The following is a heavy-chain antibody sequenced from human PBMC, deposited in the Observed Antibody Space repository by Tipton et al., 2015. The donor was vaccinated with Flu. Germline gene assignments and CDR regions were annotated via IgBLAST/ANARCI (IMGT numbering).Heavy chain of an antibody. CDR3: ARGPPDIDMDW. CDR2: FSASGRTT. CDR1: GFVFSSYA. V-gene: IGHV3-23*01. Sequence: GSLRLSCAASGFVFSSYAMSWVRQAPGKGLEWVSGFSASGRTTYFADSVRGRFTISRDNFKNTLYLQMNSLRAEDTAVYYCARGPPDIDMDWWGQGTLVIVSS. J-gene: IGHJ4*02. D-gene: IGHD3/OR15-3a*01.